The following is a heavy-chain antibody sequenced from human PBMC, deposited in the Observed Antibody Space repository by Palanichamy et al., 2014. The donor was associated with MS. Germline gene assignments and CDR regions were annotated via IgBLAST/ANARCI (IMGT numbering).Heavy chain of an antibody. J-gene: IGHJ4*02. Sequence: QVQLQESGPGLVKPSETLSLTCTVSGGSVSSGSYYWSWIRQPPGKGLEWIGYIYYSGSTNYNPSLKSRVTILVDTSKNQFSLKLSSVTAADTAVYYCARDGRDSSLDYWGQGTLVTVSS. CDR3: ARDGRDSSLDY. CDR1: GGSVSSGSYY. CDR2: IYYSGST. D-gene: IGHD3-22*01. V-gene: IGHV4-61*01.